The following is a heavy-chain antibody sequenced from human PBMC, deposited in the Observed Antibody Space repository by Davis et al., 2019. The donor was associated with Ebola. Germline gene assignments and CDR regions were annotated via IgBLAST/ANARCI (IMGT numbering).Heavy chain of an antibody. J-gene: IGHJ6*04. CDR3: ARDAGRKISKSRTWGMDV. V-gene: IGHV1-2*06. CDR2: INPNGGGT. Sequence: ASVKVSCKTSGYSFTNYSLHWVRQAPGQGLEWMGRINPNGGGTFYAQKFPGRVTMTQDTSISAAYMELTWLKPDDTAVYYCARDAGRKISKSRTWGMDVWGKGTTVSVSS. D-gene: IGHD3-3*02. CDR1: GYSFTNYS.